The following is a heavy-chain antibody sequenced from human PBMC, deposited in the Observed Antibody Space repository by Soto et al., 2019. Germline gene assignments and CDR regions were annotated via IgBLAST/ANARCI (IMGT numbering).Heavy chain of an antibody. CDR1: GLRFSNQW. V-gene: IGHV3-74*01. Sequence: GGSMRLSCAASGLRFSNQWMHWVRQAPGKGLVWVSRINGEGSTTSYADSVKGRFTISRDTAKKTLYLQMNTLRVEDTAVYHCALLDCSSTSCLNNAVDVWGQGTTVTVSS. D-gene: IGHD2-2*01. CDR2: INGEGSTT. J-gene: IGHJ6*02. CDR3: ALLDCSSTSCLNNAVDV.